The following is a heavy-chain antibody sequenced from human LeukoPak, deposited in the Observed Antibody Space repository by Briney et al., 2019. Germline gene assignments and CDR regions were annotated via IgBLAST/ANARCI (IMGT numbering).Heavy chain of an antibody. CDR1: GGSISSGGYY. V-gene: IGHV4-31*03. D-gene: IGHD4-17*01. CDR2: IYYSGST. J-gene: IGHJ4*02. Sequence: SETLSLTGTVSGGSISSGGYYWSWIRQHPGKGLEWIGYIYYSGSTYYNPSLKSRVTISVDTSKNQFSLKLSSVTAADTAVYYCARGSPDYGDYPTFDYWGQGTLVTVSS. CDR3: ARGSPDYGDYPTFDY.